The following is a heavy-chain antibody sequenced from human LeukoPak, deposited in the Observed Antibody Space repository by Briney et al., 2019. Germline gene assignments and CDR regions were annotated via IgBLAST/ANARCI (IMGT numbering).Heavy chain of an antibody. CDR3: AKGRYYDILTGYSTHYFDY. Sequence: PGGSLRLSCEASGFTFSSYTMSWVRQAPGKGLEWVSAISGSGSGTYYADSVKGRFTISRDKSKNTLYLQMNSLRAEDTAVYYCAKGRYYDILTGYSTHYFDYWGQGTLVTVSS. J-gene: IGHJ4*02. D-gene: IGHD3-9*01. CDR2: ISGSGSGT. CDR1: GFTFSSYT. V-gene: IGHV3-23*01.